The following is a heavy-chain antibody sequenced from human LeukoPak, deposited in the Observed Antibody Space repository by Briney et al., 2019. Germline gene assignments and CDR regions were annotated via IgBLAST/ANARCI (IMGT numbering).Heavy chain of an antibody. CDR3: ARKYYYGSGRS. D-gene: IGHD3-10*01. V-gene: IGHV3-48*03. Sequence: SYISSSCSTIYYADSVKGRFPISRDNAKNSLYLQMNSLRAEDTAVYYCARKYYYGSGRSWGQGTLVTVSS. CDR2: ISSSCSTI. J-gene: IGHJ5*02.